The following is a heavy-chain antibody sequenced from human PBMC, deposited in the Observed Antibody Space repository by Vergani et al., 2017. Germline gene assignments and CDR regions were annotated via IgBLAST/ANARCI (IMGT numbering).Heavy chain of an antibody. CDR3: ASDRGWDY. V-gene: IGHV3-30-3*01. CDR1: GFTFSSYA. CDR2: ISYDGSNK. J-gene: IGHJ4*02. D-gene: IGHD3-10*01. Sequence: QVQLVESGGGVVQPGRSLRLSCAASGFTFSSYAMHWVRQAPGKGLEWVAVISYDGSNKYYADSVKGRFTISRDNSKNALYLQMNSLRAEDTAVYYCASDRGWDYWGQGTLVTVSS.